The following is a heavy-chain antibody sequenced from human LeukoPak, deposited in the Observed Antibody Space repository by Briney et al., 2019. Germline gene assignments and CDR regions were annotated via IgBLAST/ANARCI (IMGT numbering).Heavy chain of an antibody. CDR2: INAGNGNT. Sequence: WASVKVSCKASGYTLTSYAMHWVRQAPGQRLEWMGWINAGNGNTKYSQKFQGRVTITRDTSASTAYMELSSLRSEDTAVYYCVRPLVEAAVAPGVWFDPWGQGTLVTVSS. CDR1: GYTLTSYA. V-gene: IGHV1-3*01. CDR3: VRPLVEAAVAPGVWFDP. D-gene: IGHD6-19*01. J-gene: IGHJ5*02.